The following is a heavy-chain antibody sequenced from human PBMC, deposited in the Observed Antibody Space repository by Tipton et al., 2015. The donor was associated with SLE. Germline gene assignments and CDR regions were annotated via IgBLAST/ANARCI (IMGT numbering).Heavy chain of an antibody. J-gene: IGHJ4*02. CDR2: IFHSGST. Sequence: TLSLTCTVSGDSISSGYYWGWIRQPPGKGLECIGSIFHSGSTYYNPCLKSRVTISVVTSKNQFSLKLSSVTAADTAVYYCARAHRGYVDYWGQGTLVTVSS. V-gene: IGHV4-38-2*02. CDR1: GDSISSGYY. D-gene: IGHD6-13*01. CDR3: ARAHRGYVDY.